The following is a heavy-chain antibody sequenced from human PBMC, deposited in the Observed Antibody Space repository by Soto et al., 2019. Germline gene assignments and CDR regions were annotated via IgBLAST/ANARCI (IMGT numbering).Heavy chain of an antibody. D-gene: IGHD4-17*01. CDR2: ISSSSSYI. V-gene: IGHV3-21*01. CDR3: ARVGPTVTSYYYYMDV. Sequence: PGGSLRLSCAASGFTFSSYSMNWVRQAPGKGLEWVSSISSSSSYIYYADSVKGRFTISRDNAKNSLYLQMNSLRAEDTAVYYCARVGPTVTSYYYYMDVWGKGTTVTVSS. J-gene: IGHJ6*03. CDR1: GFTFSSYS.